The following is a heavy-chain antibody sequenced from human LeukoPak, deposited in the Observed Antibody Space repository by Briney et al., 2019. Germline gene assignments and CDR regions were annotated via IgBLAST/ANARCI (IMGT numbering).Heavy chain of an antibody. D-gene: IGHD6-19*01. CDR2: INHSGST. J-gene: IGHJ5*02. V-gene: IGHV4-34*01. Sequence: SETLSLTCAVYGGSFSGYYWSWIRQPPGKGLEWIGEINHSGSTNYNPSLKSRVTISVDTSKNQFSLKLSSVTAADTAVYYCARGHSSGWYLRSNNWFDPWGQGTLVTVSS. CDR1: GGSFSGYY. CDR3: ARGHSSGWYLRSNNWFDP.